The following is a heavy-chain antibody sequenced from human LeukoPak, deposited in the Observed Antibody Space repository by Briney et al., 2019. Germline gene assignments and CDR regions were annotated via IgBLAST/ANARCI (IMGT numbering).Heavy chain of an antibody. CDR3: ARTARTSDF. V-gene: IGHV3-7*01. CDR1: GFTFSMSW. CDR2: ISDDGTQA. D-gene: IGHD1-14*01. Sequence: PGGSLRLSCAATGFTFSMSWMSRVRQTPGKGLEYVAYISDDGTQALYVDSVKGRFTISRDNARNSLYLQMNSLRVEDTAVYYCARTARTSDFRGQGTLVTVSP. J-gene: IGHJ4*02.